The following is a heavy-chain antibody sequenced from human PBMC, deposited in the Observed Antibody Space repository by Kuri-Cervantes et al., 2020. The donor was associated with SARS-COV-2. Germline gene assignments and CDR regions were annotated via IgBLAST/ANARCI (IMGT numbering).Heavy chain of an antibody. Sequence: ASVKVSCKVSGHTLTELPMHWVRQAPGKGLEWMGSFDPQSDEKIYAQKFEGRVTMTEDTSTDTAYLELSSLRSEDTAVYYCATESISVIVIYAFHFWGQGTLVTVSS. CDR1: GHTLTELP. CDR3: ATESISVIVIYAFHF. D-gene: IGHD3-22*01. CDR2: FDPQSDEK. V-gene: IGHV1-24*01. J-gene: IGHJ3*01.